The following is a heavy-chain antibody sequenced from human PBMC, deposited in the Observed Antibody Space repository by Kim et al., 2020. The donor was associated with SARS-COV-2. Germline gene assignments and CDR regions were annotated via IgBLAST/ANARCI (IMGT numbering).Heavy chain of an antibody. CDR2: INPCIGMP. D-gene: IGHD3-10*01. J-gene: IGHJ4*02. V-gene: IGHV1-46*01. CDR3: AKASMWYGGNY. Sequence: ASVKVSCKASGFSSTGYYMHWVRQAPGQGLEWMGSINPCIGMPIYAQKFQGRVTVTRDTSTSTVYMEVRSLTSEDTALYFCAKASMWYGGNYWGQGTLVT. CDR1: GFSSTGYY.